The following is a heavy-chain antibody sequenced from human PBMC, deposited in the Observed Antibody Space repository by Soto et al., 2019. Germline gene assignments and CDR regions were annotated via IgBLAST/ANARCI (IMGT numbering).Heavy chain of an antibody. CDR3: ARLDSSGYYYEYYYGMDV. CDR1: GGSISSYY. CDR2: IYYSGST. D-gene: IGHD3-22*01. Sequence: SETLSLTCTVAGGSISSYYWSWIRQPPGKGLEWIGYIYYSGSTNYNPSLKSRVTISVDTSKNQFSLKLSSVTAADTAVYYCARLDSSGYYYEYYYGMDVWGRGTTVTVSS. J-gene: IGHJ6*02. V-gene: IGHV4-59*08.